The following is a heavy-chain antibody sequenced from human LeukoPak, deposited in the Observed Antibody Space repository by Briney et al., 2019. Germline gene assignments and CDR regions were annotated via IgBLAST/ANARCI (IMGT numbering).Heavy chain of an antibody. J-gene: IGHJ3*02. CDR3: ARDTHSYGSYDAFDI. D-gene: IGHD5-18*01. CDR1: GFTFSDYY. V-gene: IGHV3-11*01. CDR2: ISSSGSTT. Sequence: GGSLRLSCAASGFTFSDYYMSWIRQAPGKGLEWVSYISSSGSTTYYADSVKGRFTISRDNAKNSLYLQMNSLRAEDTAVYYCARDTHSYGSYDAFDIWGQGTMVTVSS.